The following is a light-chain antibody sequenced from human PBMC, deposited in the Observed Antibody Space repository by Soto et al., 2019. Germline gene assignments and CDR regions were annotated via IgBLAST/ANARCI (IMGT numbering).Light chain of an antibody. CDR2: TNI. CDR1: NSNIGSNY. V-gene: IGLV1-47*01. Sequence: QSVLTQPPSASGTPGPRVTISCAGRNSNIGSNYVYWYQQVPGTAPKRLIYTNIQRPAGVPDRFSGSKSATSAYLSIGGLRSEDGSDYYCAAWDDRLSVWVFGGGTKLTVL. J-gene: IGLJ3*02. CDR3: AAWDDRLSVWV.